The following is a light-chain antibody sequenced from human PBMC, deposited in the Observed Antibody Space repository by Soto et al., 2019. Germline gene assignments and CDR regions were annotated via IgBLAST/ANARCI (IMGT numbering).Light chain of an antibody. J-gene: IGLJ1*01. V-gene: IGLV2-11*01. Sequence: QSALTQPRSVSGSPGQSVSISCTGTSSDVGGYNYVSRYQHHPGKAPTVMIYDVTKRPSGVPDRFSGSKSGNTASLTISGLQAEDEADYYCCSYAGSYIDVFGTGTKLTVL. CDR3: CSYAGSYIDV. CDR2: DVT. CDR1: SSDVGGYNY.